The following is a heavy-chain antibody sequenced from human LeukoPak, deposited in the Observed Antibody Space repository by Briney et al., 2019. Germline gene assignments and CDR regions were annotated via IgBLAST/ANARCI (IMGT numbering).Heavy chain of an antibody. J-gene: IGHJ3*02. V-gene: IGHV1-69*06. CDR1: GGTFSSYA. CDR2: IIPIFGTA. D-gene: IGHD2-8*01. Sequence: SVKVSCKASGGTFSSYAISWVRQAPGQGLEWMGGIIPIFGTANYAQKFQGRVTITADKSTSTAYMELSSLRPEDTAVYYCARDLPTKNAFDIWGQGTMVTVSS. CDR3: ARDLPTKNAFDI.